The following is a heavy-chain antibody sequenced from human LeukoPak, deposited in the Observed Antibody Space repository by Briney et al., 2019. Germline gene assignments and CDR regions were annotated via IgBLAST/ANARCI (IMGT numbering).Heavy chain of an antibody. CDR2: IRYDGSNK. CDR1: GFTFSSYG. CDR3: AKGDYGDYVYYYYYMDV. J-gene: IGHJ6*03. D-gene: IGHD4-17*01. Sequence: GGSLRLSCAASGFTFSSYGMHWVRQAPGKGLEWVAFIRYDGSNKYYADSVKGRFTISRDNSKNTLYLQMNSLRAEDTAVYYCAKGDYGDYVYYYYYMDVWGKGTTVTISS. V-gene: IGHV3-30*02.